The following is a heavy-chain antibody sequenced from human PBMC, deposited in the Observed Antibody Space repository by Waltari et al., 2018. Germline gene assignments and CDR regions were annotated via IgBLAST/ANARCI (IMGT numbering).Heavy chain of an antibody. CDR2: IIPILGIA. J-gene: IGHJ5*02. V-gene: IGHV1-69*04. Sequence: PDQGLEWMGRIIPILGIANYAQKFQGRVTITAEKSTSTAYMELSSLRSEDTAVYYCARDPHHWGQGTLVTVSS. CDR3: ARDPHH.